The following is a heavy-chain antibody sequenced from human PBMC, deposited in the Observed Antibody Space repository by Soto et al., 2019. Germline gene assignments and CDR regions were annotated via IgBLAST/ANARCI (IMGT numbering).Heavy chain of an antibody. CDR1: GGTFRSYA. J-gene: IGHJ1*01. CDR3: ATGRIFSPLGQ. V-gene: IGHV1-69*05. CDR2: IIPIFGTA. Sequence: SVKVSCKASGGTFRSYAISWVRQAPGQGLEWMGGIIPIFGTANYAQTFQGRVTMTSNISITTAYMEVSSLRSEDTAVYYCATGRIFSPLGQWGQGTLVTVSS. D-gene: IGHD2-21*01.